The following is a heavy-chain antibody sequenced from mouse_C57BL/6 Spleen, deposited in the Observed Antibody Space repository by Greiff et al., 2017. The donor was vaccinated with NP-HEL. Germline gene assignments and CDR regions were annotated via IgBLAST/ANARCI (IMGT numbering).Heavy chain of an antibody. D-gene: IGHD4-1*01. CDR2: IRNKANGYTT. V-gene: IGHV7-3*01. CDR3: ARWLGRENWFAY. J-gene: IGHJ3*01. Sequence: EVKLMESGGGLVQPGGSLSLSCAASGFTFTDYYMSWVRQPPGKALEWLGFIRNKANGYTTEYSASVKGRFTISRDNSQSILYLQMNALRAEDSATYYCARWLGRENWFAYWGQGTLVTVSA. CDR1: GFTFTDYY.